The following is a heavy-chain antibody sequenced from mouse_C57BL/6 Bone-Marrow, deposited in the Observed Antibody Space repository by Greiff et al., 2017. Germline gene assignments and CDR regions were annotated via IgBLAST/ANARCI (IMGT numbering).Heavy chain of an antibody. V-gene: IGHV5-6*01. Sequence: EVQLVESGGDLVKPGGSLKLSCAASGFTFSGYCMSWVRQTPDKRLEWVATISSGGGYTYYPDSVKGRFTMSRDKAKNTLYLQRSSLKSEDTAMYYCAKGIYGNPFAYWGQGTLVTVSA. D-gene: IGHD2-1*01. J-gene: IGHJ3*01. CDR1: GFTFSGYC. CDR2: ISSGGGYT. CDR3: AKGIYGNPFAY.